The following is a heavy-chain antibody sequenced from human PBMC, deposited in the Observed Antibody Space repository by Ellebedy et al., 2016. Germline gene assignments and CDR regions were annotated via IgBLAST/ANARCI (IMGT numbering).Heavy chain of an antibody. D-gene: IGHD3-10*01. V-gene: IGHV1-18*04. Sequence: ASVKVSCKASGYTFSAYYLHWVRQAPGQGLEWMGWISAYNGNTNYAQKVQGRVTMTTDTSTSTAYMELRSLRSDDTAVYYCARDGMYYGSGSSMRGFDYWGQGTLVTVS. CDR1: GYTFSAYY. CDR2: ISAYNGNT. J-gene: IGHJ4*02. CDR3: ARDGMYYGSGSSMRGFDY.